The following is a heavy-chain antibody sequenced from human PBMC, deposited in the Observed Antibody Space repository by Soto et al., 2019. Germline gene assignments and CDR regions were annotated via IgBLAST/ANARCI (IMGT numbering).Heavy chain of an antibody. CDR3: ARDSHGDYDGYFFDY. Sequence: GASVKVSCKASGYTFTSYGMNWVRQAPGRGLEWMGWINPGNGNTKYSQKFQGRVIIERDTSASTAYMELSSLRSDDTAVFYCARDSHGDYDGYFFDYWGQGTLVTVSS. CDR2: INPGNGNT. J-gene: IGHJ4*02. CDR1: GYTFTSYG. V-gene: IGHV1-3*01. D-gene: IGHD4-17*01.